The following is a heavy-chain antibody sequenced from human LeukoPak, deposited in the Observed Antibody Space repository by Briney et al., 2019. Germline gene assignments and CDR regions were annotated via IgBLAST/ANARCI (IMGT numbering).Heavy chain of an antibody. D-gene: IGHD3-22*01. CDR3: ARDDYYDSSAVGTQH. J-gene: IGHJ1*01. CDR1: GFTVSSNY. CDR2: ISSSSSTI. V-gene: IGHV3-48*04. Sequence: GGSLRLSCAASGFTVSSNYMSWVRQAPGKGLEWVSYISSSSSTIYYADSVKGRFTISRDNAKNSLYLLMNSLRAEDTAVYYCARDDYYDSSAVGTQHWGQGTLVTVSS.